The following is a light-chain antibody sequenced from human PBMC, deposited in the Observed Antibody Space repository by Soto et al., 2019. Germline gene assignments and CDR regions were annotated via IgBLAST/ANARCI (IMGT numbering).Light chain of an antibody. Sequence: QLVLTQSASVSGSPGQSITISCTGSSSDVGGFNYVSWYQQHPGKAPKLMIYEVSNRPSGVSSRFSGSKSGNTASLTISGLQAEDEADYYCSSYTSTSALVFGTGTKLTVL. CDR1: SSDVGGFNY. CDR3: SSYTSTSALV. CDR2: EVS. V-gene: IGLV2-14*01. J-gene: IGLJ1*01.